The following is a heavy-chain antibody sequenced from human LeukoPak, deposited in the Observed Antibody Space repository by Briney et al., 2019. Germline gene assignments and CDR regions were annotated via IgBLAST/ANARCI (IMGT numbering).Heavy chain of an antibody. D-gene: IGHD5-12*01. J-gene: IGHJ1*01. CDR1: GFTFSSYG. CDR3: ARSEIRALAYSGYDNTYFHH. Sequence: AGGSLRLSCAASGFTFSSYGMHWVRQAPGKGLEWVAVISYDGSNKYYADSVKGRFTISRDNSKNTLYLQMNSLRAEDTAVYYCARSEIRALAYSGYDNTYFHHWGQGTLVTVSS. CDR2: ISYDGSNK. V-gene: IGHV3-30*03.